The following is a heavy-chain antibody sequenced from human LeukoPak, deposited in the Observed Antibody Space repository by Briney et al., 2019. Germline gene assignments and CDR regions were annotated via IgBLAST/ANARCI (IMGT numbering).Heavy chain of an antibody. CDR3: ARGTRGYLDY. CDR1: GGSISSGGYS. D-gene: IGHD6-13*01. CDR2: IYHSGST. V-gene: IGHV4-30-2*01. Sequence: SETLSLTCAVSGGSISSGGYSWSWIRQPPGKGLEWTGYIYHSGSTYYNPSLKSRVTISVDRSKNQFSLKPSSVTAADTAVYYCARGTRGYLDYWGQGTLVTVSS. J-gene: IGHJ4*02.